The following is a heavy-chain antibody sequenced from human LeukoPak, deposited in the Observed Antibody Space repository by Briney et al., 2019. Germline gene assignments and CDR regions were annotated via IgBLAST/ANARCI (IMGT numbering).Heavy chain of an antibody. Sequence: PGGSLRLSCAASGFSFSNYAMTWVRQAPGAGLEWVSAISGGGTTYYAGSVMGRFTISRDNSKNTLYLQMNSLRAEDTALYYCAKSKEDCCGSFDPWGQGTLVTVSS. V-gene: IGHV3-23*01. CDR2: ISGGGTT. J-gene: IGHJ5*02. CDR3: AKSKEDCCGSFDP. CDR1: GFSFSNYA. D-gene: IGHD2-15*01.